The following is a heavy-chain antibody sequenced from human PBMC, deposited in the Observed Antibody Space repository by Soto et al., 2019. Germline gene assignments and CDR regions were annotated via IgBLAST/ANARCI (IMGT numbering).Heavy chain of an antibody. CDR3: ATDRGYYYSSGYFDY. V-gene: IGHV3-11*01. J-gene: IGHJ4*02. CDR1: GFTFSDYY. CDR2: ISSRDNII. Sequence: QVQLVESGGGLVKPGGSLRLYCAASGFTFSDYYMSWIRQAPGKGLERVSYISSRDNIIYYADSVKGRFTISRDNAKNSLYQQMNSLRAEETAVYYCATDRGYYYSSGYFDYWGQVTLVTVSS. D-gene: IGHD3-22*01.